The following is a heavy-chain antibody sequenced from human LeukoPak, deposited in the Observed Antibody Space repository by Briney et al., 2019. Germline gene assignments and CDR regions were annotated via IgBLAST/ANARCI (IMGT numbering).Heavy chain of an antibody. D-gene: IGHD1-26*01. CDR2: IHYSGST. CDR1: GGSISSSGYY. V-gene: IGHV4-39*01. J-gene: IGHJ5*02. Sequence: SETLSLTCTVSGGSISSSGYYWGWIRQPPGKGLEWIASIHYSGSTYYNPSLKSRVTISVDTSKNQLSLKLSSLTAADTAVYYCARHEYSGSYYGLSWFDPWGQGTLVTVSS. CDR3: ARHEYSGSYYGLSWFDP.